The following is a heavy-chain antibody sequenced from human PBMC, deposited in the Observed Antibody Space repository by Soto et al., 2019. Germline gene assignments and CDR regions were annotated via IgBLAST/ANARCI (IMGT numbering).Heavy chain of an antibody. J-gene: IGHJ4*02. CDR2: ISGSGGST. Sequence: GGSLRLSCAASGFTFSSYAMSWVRQAPGKGLEWVSAISGSGGSTYYADSVKGRFTISRDNSKNTLYLQMNSLRAEDTAVYYCAKDPRYAVTTPMDYWGQGTLVTVSS. CDR3: AKDPRYAVTTPMDY. D-gene: IGHD4-17*01. CDR1: GFTFSSYA. V-gene: IGHV3-23*01.